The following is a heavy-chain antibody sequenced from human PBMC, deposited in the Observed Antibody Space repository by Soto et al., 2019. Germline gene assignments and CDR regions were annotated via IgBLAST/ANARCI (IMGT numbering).Heavy chain of an antibody. CDR1: GDSVSSNSAA. J-gene: IGHJ1*01. Sequence: SQNRSLTCAISGDSVSSNSAAWNWIRQSPSRCLEWLGRTYYRSKWYNDYAVSVKSRITINPDTSKNQFSLQLNSVTPEDTAVYYCARDKNIAAAGTKGPGGYFQHWGQGTLVTVSS. V-gene: IGHV6-1*01. CDR3: ARDKNIAAAGTKGPGGYFQH. CDR2: TYYRSKWYN. D-gene: IGHD6-13*01.